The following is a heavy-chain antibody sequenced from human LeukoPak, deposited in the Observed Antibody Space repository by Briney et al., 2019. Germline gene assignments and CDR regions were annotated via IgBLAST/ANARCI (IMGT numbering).Heavy chain of an antibody. CDR2: IKQDGSEK. CDR1: GFTFSSYW. CDR3: VRDVAEYYNFWSGLR. D-gene: IGHD3-3*01. Sequence: GGSLRLSCAASGFTFSSYWMSWVRQAPGKGLEWVANIKQDGSEKYYVDSVKGRFTVSRDNAKNSLYLQMNSLRAEDTAVYYCVRDVAEYYNFWSGLRWVQGTLVTVSS. J-gene: IGHJ4*02. V-gene: IGHV3-7*01.